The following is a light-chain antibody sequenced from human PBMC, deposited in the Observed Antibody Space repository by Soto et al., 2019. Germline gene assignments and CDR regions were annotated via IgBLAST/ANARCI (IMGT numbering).Light chain of an antibody. V-gene: IGKV3-20*01. Sequence: EIVLTQSPGTLSLSPGERATLSCRASQSVSSSYLAWYQQKPGQAPRLLIYGASIRATGIPDRFSGSGSGKDFTLTISRLESEDFAVYYCQQYGGSPPWTFGQGTKLEVK. J-gene: IGKJ1*01. CDR2: GAS. CDR3: QQYGGSPPWT. CDR1: QSVSSSY.